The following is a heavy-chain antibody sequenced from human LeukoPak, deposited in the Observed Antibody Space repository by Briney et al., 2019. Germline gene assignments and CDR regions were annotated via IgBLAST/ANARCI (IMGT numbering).Heavy chain of an antibody. V-gene: IGHV5-51*01. CDR1: GYSFTSYW. CDR2: IYPGDSDT. Sequence: GESLKISCKGSGYSFTSYWIGWVRQMPGKGLEWMGIIYPGDSDTRYSPSFQGQVTISVDKSISTAYLQWSSLKASDTAMYYCATSWGSGTSYYYYGMDVWGQGTTVTVSS. D-gene: IGHD3-10*01. CDR3: ATSWGSGTSYYYYGMDV. J-gene: IGHJ6*02.